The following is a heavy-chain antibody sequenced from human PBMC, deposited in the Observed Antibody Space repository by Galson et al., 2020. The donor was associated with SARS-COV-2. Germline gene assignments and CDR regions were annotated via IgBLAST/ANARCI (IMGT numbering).Heavy chain of an antibody. CDR1: GYTFTTYD. CDR3: ARGAWAVEVPAAIRATLKTSWFDP. CDR2: MNPNSGNT. J-gene: IGHJ5*02. D-gene: IGHD2-2*02. V-gene: IGHV1-8*01. Sequence: ASVKVSCKASGYTFTTYDINWVRQATGQGLEWMGWMNPNSGNTGYAQKFQGRVTLTRNTSMNTVYMDLSSLRSEDTAVYYCARGAWAVEVPAAIRATLKTSWFDPWGQGTLVTVSS.